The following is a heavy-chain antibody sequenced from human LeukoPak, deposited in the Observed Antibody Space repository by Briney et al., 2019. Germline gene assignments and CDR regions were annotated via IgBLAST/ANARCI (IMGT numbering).Heavy chain of an antibody. CDR3: ARDRAYCVGDCYFRGHIAGGWGYFDY. J-gene: IGHJ4*02. CDR1: GYTFTDYY. CDR2: INPNSGGT. V-gene: IGHV1-2*02. Sequence: ASVKDSCQASGYTFTDYYMHSVRPAPGQGLEWMGGINPNSGGTNYAQKFQGRVTMTRDKSIRTPYMELYSLRSDDTAVYYCARDRAYCVGDCYFRGHIAGGWGYFDYWGQGTLVAVSS. D-gene: IGHD2-21*02.